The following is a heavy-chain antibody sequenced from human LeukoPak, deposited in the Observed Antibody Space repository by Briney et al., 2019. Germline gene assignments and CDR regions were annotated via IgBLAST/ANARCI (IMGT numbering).Heavy chain of an antibody. Sequence: ASVKVSCKASGYTFTSYYMHWVRQAPGQGLEWMGIINPSGGSTSYAQKFQGRVTMTRDTSTSTVHMELSSLRSEDTAVYYCAREGYGDYGLSAFDIWGQGTMVTVSS. CDR1: GYTFTSYY. J-gene: IGHJ3*02. V-gene: IGHV1-46*01. CDR2: INPSGGST. D-gene: IGHD4-17*01. CDR3: AREGYGDYGLSAFDI.